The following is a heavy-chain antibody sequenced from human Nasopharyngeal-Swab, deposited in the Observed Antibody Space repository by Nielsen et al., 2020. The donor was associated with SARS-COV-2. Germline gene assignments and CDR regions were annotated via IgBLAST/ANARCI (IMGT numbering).Heavy chain of an antibody. CDR2: IWPSDSDT. D-gene: IGHD5-18*01. J-gene: IGHJ3*02. CDR1: GYRFTNYW. Sequence: KVSCKGSGYRFTNYWIGWVRQMPGKGLEWMGIIWPSDSDTTYSPSFQGQVTISADKSISTAYLQLSSLKASDTAMYYCARRRYGFPAHDAFDIWGQGTMVTVSS. V-gene: IGHV5-51*01. CDR3: ARRRYGFPAHDAFDI.